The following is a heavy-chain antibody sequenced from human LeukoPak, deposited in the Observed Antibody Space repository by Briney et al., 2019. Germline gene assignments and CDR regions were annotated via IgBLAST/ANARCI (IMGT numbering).Heavy chain of an antibody. CDR3: ARDQTPDYDRTGFDY. J-gene: IGHJ4*02. V-gene: IGHV1-69*04. CDR1: GYTFTSYG. Sequence: ASVKVSCKASGYTFTSYGISWVRQAPGQGLEWMGRIIPILGIANYAQKFQGRVTITADKSTSTAYMELSSLRSEDTAVYYCARDQTPDYDRTGFDYWGQGTLVTVSS. D-gene: IGHD3-22*01. CDR2: IIPILGIA.